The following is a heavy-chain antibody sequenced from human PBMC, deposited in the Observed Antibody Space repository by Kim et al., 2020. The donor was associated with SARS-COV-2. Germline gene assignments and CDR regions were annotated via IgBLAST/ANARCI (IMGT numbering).Heavy chain of an antibody. J-gene: IGHJ3*02. CDR3: TTARAGIAAAFDAFDI. D-gene: IGHD6-13*01. V-gene: IGHV3-15*01. CDR2: IKSKTDGGTT. Sequence: GGSLRLSCAASGFTFSNAWMSWVRQAPGKGLEWVGRIKSKTDGGTTDYAAPVKGRFTISRDDSKNTLYLQMNSLKTEDTAVYYCTTARAGIAAAFDAFDIWGQGTMVTVSS. CDR1: GFTFSNAW.